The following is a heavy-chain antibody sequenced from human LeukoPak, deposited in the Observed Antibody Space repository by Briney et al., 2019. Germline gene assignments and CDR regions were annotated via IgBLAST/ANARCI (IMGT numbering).Heavy chain of an antibody. J-gene: IGHJ3*01. CDR2: IRSDGST. V-gene: IGHV3-74*01. CDR1: GFCFSTTW. CDR3: ARDWYHTLDF. Sequence: GGSLRLSCAASGFCFSTTWMHWVRQAPGKGLVWVSLIRSDGSTIYADSVKGRFTISRDNAKNTLYLQMNSLRAEDTAVYYCARDWYHTLDFWGQGTMVTVSS. D-gene: IGHD1-14*01.